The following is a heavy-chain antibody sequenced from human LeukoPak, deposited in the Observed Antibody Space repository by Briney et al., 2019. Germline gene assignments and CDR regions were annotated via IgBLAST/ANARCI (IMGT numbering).Heavy chain of an antibody. J-gene: IGHJ4*02. CDR2: IYYSGST. CDR3: ARVGRGRYSYGYGLSYFDY. CDR1: GGSISSGNYY. D-gene: IGHD5-18*01. Sequence: SETLSLTCTVSGGSISSGNYYWTWVRQHPGKGLEWIGYIYYSGSTYYNPSLKSRVTISVDTSKNQFSLKLSSVTAADTAVYYCARVGRGRYSYGYGLSYFDYWGQGTLVTVSS. V-gene: IGHV4-31*03.